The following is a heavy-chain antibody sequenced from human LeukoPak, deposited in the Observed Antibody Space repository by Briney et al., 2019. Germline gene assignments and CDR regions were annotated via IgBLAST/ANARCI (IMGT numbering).Heavy chain of an antibody. CDR2: INPSGGST. CDR3: ARERWYEDY. D-gene: IGHD6-13*01. Sequence: ASVKVSCKASGGTFSSYAISWVRQAPGQGLEWMGIINPSGGSTSYAQKFQGRVTMTRDTSTSTVYMELSSLRSEDTAVYYCARERWYEDYWGQGTLVTVSS. J-gene: IGHJ4*02. V-gene: IGHV1-46*01. CDR1: GGTFSSYA.